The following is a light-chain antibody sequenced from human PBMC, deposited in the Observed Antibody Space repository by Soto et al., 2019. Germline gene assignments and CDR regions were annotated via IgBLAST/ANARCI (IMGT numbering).Light chain of an antibody. J-gene: IGKJ1*01. CDR3: QQYYRTPQT. CDR1: QSVLYSSNNKNY. Sequence: DIVMTQSPDSLAVSLGERATINCKSSQSVLYSSNNKNYLAWFQQKPGQPPKLLIYWASTRESGVPDRFSGSGSGPDFTLTISSLQAEDVAVYYCQQYYRTPQTFGQGTKVEIK. V-gene: IGKV4-1*01. CDR2: WAS.